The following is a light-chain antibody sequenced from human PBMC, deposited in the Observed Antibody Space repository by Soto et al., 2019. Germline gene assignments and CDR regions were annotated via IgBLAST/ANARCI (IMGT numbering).Light chain of an antibody. CDR2: DAS. J-gene: IGKJ5*01. CDR3: QQRS. CDR1: QSVSSY. V-gene: IGKV3-11*01. Sequence: EIVLTQSPGTLSLSPGERATLSCRASQSVSSYLAWYQQKPGQAPRLLIYDASNRATGIPARFSGSGSGTDFTLTISSLEPEDFAVYYCQQRSFGQGTRLENK.